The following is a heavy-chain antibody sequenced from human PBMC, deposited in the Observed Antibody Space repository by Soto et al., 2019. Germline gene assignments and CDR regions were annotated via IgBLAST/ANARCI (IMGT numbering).Heavy chain of an antibody. V-gene: IGHV1-69*01. J-gene: IGHJ4*02. Sequence: QVQLVQSGAEVKKPGSSVKVSCKASGGSFNNYAISWVRQAPGQGLEWMGGIIPVFGTPNYAQKFQGRLTIIAGEYTTTAYMELSSLSSEDTALYYFATRPSWSFHFDYWGQGTLVSVSS. CDR1: GGSFNNYA. CDR3: ATRPSWSFHFDY. CDR2: IIPVFGTP. D-gene: IGHD1-26*01.